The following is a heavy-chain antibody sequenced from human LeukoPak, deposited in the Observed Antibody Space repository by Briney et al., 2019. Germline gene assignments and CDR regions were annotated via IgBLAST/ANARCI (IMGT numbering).Heavy chain of an antibody. V-gene: IGHV4-4*02. J-gene: IGHJ4*02. CDR2: IYHSGST. CDR3: VSSSSSGKGGY. CDR1: GGSISSSNW. D-gene: IGHD6-13*01. Sequence: PSGTLSLTCAVSGGSISSSNWWSWVRPPPGKGLEWIEEIYHSGSTNYNPSLKSRVTISVDKSKNQFSLKLSSVTAADTAVYYCVSSSSSGKGGYWGQGTLVTVSS.